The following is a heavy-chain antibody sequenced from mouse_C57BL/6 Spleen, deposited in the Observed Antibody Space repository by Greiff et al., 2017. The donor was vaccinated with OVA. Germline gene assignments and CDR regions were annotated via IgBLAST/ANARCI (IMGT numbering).Heavy chain of an antibody. CDR3: ARGDYYYGSASWFAY. Sequence: VQLQQSGPGLVKPSQSLSLTCSVTGYSITSGYYWNWIRQFPGNKLEWMGYISYDGSNNYNPSLKNRISITRDTSKNQFFMTLNSVTTEDTATYYCARGDYYYGSASWFAYWGQGTLVTVSA. CDR1: GYSITSGYY. CDR2: ISYDGSN. V-gene: IGHV3-6*01. J-gene: IGHJ3*01. D-gene: IGHD1-1*01.